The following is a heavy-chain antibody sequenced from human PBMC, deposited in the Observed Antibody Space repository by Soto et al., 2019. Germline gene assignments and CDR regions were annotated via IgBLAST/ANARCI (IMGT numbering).Heavy chain of an antibody. V-gene: IGHV4-39*01. J-gene: IGHJ6*02. CDR1: SGSISRSGYY. Sequence: SETLSLTCSVSSGSISRSGYYWGWIRQPPGKGLEWIGSIYYSGSTYYNPSLKSRVTISVDTSKNQFSLKLSSVTAADTAVYYCARHNGPLYVGYYYDMDVWGQGTTVTVSS. CDR2: IYYSGST. D-gene: IGHD3-16*01. CDR3: ARHNGPLYVGYYYDMDV.